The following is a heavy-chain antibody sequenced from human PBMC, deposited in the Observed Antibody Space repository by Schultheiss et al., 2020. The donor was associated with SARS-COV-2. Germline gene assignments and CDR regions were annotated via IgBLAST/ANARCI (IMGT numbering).Heavy chain of an antibody. Sequence: GESLKISCKASGYTFTSYGISWVRQAPGQGLEWMGWISAYNGNTKYAQELQGRVTMTTDTSTSTAYMELRSLRSDDTAVYYCARDARGYCSGGSCYSGYYYYGMDVWGQGTTVTV. J-gene: IGHJ6*02. D-gene: IGHD2-15*01. V-gene: IGHV1-18*01. CDR2: ISAYNGNT. CDR3: ARDARGYCSGGSCYSGYYYYGMDV. CDR1: GYTFTSYG.